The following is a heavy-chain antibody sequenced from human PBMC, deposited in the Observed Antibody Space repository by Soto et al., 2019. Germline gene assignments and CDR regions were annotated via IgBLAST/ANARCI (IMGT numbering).Heavy chain of an antibody. D-gene: IGHD5-12*01. Sequence: SVKVSCKASGGTFSSYAISWVRQAPGQGLEWMGGIIPIFGTANYAQKFQGRVTITADKSTSTAYMELSSLRSEDTAVYYCAREAGYSGYDLLSAFGTDVWGQGTTVTVSS. V-gene: IGHV1-69*06. CDR1: GGTFSSYA. CDR2: IIPIFGTA. CDR3: AREAGYSGYDLLSAFGTDV. J-gene: IGHJ6*02.